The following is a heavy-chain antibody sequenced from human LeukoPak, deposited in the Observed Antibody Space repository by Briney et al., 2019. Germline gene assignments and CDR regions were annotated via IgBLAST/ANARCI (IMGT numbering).Heavy chain of an antibody. V-gene: IGHV4-31*03. Sequence: SETLSLTCTVSGVSISSGGYYWSWLRQHPGKGLEWIGYIYYSGSTYYNPSLKSRVTISVDTSKNQFSLKLSSVTAADTAVYYCARGDGGNSGGAFDIWGQGTMVTVSS. D-gene: IGHD4-23*01. CDR2: IYYSGST. CDR1: GVSISSGGYY. J-gene: IGHJ3*02. CDR3: ARGDGGNSGGAFDI.